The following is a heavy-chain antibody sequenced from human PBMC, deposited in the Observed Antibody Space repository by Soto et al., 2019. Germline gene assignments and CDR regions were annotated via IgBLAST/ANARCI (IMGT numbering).Heavy chain of an antibody. CDR2: IYYSGSN. CDR3: ARLRDRSGSASIYNGMDV. CDR1: GVSLTSHY. D-gene: IGHD3-22*01. J-gene: IGHJ6*02. Sequence: QVHLQESGPELVKPSETLSLTCRVSGVSLTSHYWTWIRQSPGKGLEWIGYIYYSGSNNYSPSLKSRLTMSIDTPSHQFSLNLSSVTAADTAIYYCARLRDRSGSASIYNGMDVWGPGTMVTVSS. V-gene: IGHV4-59*11.